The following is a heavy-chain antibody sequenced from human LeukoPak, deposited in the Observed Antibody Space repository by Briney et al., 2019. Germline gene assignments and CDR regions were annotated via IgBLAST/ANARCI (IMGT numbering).Heavy chain of an antibody. Sequence: SETLSLTCTVSGGSICSYYWSWIRQPPGKGLEWIGYIYYSGSTNYNPSLKSRVTISVDTSKNQFSLKLSSVTAADTAVYYCARGNWNPTSYVDYWGQGTLVTVSS. D-gene: IGHD1-1*01. CDR1: GGSICSYY. CDR2: IYYSGST. J-gene: IGHJ4*02. CDR3: ARGNWNPTSYVDY. V-gene: IGHV4-59*01.